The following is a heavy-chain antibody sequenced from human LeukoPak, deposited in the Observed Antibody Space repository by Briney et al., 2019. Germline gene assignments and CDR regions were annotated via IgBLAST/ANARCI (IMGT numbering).Heavy chain of an antibody. CDR2: ISSISTI. J-gene: IGHJ4*02. Sequence: GGSLRLSCAASGFTFSSYSMNWVRQAPGKGLELVSYISSISTIYYADSVKGRFTISRDSATNSLYLQINSLGDEDTAVYYCARGRPVVNYFDYWGQGTLVTVSS. D-gene: IGHD2-15*01. CDR1: GFTFSSYS. CDR3: ARGRPVVNYFDY. V-gene: IGHV3-48*02.